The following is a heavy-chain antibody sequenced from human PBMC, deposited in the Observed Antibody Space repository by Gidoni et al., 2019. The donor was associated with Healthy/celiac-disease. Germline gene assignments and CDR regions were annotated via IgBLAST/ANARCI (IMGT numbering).Heavy chain of an antibody. J-gene: IGHJ4*02. CDR2: IYYGGST. CDR3: ARHVRGRWLPTPEQYYFDY. Sequence: QLQLQESGPGLVKPSETLSLTCTVSGGSISSSRYYWGWIRQPPGKGLEWIGSIYYGGSTYYNPSLKSRVTIAVDTSKNQFSLKLSSVTAADTAVYYCARHVRGRWLPTPEQYYFDYWGQGTLVTVSS. V-gene: IGHV4-39*01. CDR1: GGSISSSRYY. D-gene: IGHD1-26*01.